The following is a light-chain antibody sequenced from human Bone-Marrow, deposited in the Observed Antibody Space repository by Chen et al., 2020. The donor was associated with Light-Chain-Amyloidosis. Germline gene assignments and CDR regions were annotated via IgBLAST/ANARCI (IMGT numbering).Light chain of an antibody. Sequence: QSDLTQPASVSGSPGQSITISCTGTSSDIGRYNFVSWFQQHPGKVPKVIIYDVNNRPSGVANRFSGSKSGNTASLTISGLQAEDEADYYCSSHTSSDTWVFGGGTKLTVL. CDR1: SSDIGRYNF. CDR3: SSHTSSDTWV. V-gene: IGLV2-14*01. J-gene: IGLJ3*02. CDR2: DVN.